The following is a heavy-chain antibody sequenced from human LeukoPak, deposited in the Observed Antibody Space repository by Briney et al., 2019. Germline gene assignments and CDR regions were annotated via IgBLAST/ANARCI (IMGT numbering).Heavy chain of an antibody. CDR2: INPSGGST. Sequence: GASVKVSCKASGYTFTSYYMHWVRQAPGQGLEWMGIINPSGGSTSYAQKFQGRVTMTTDTSTSTAYMELRSLRSDDTAVYYCARDEGRPNTAMASYSTASIDYWGQGTLVTVSS. J-gene: IGHJ4*02. CDR3: ARDEGRPNTAMASYSTASIDY. D-gene: IGHD5-18*01. CDR1: GYTFTSYY. V-gene: IGHV1-46*01.